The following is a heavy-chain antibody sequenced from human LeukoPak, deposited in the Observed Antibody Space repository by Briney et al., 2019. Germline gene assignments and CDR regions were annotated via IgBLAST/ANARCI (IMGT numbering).Heavy chain of an antibody. CDR3: ARTGGPRLLRYFDY. CDR2: INPNSGGT. CDR1: GYTFTGYY. J-gene: IGHJ4*02. V-gene: IGHV1-2*02. Sequence: ASVKVSCTASGYTFTGYYMHWVRQAPGQGLEWMGWINPNSGGTNYAQKFQGRVTMTRDTSISTAYMELSRLRSDDTAVYYCARTGGPRLLRYFDYWGQGTLVTVSS. D-gene: IGHD3-16*01.